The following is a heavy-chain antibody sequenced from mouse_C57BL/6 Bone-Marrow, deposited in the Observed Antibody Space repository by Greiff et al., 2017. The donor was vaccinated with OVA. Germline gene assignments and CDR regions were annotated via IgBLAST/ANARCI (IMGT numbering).Heavy chain of an antibody. D-gene: IGHD2-3*01. V-gene: IGHV1-78*01. J-gene: IGHJ1*03. Sequence: QVQLQQSDAELVKPGASVKISCKASGYTFTDHTIHWVKQRPGQGLEWIGDIYPGCGSTNYNEKFTSKATLTVDTSSSTAYLQLSSLASEDSAVYYCARTGYDGYYYWYFDVWGTGTTVTVSS. CDR3: ARTGYDGYYYWYFDV. CDR1: GYTFTDHT. CDR2: IYPGCGST.